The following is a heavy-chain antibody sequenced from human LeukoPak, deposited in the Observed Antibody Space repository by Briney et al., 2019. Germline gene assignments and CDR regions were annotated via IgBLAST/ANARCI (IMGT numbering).Heavy chain of an antibody. Sequence: PSETLSLTCTVSGGSISGSSYYWGWIRQPPGKGLEWIGSIYYSGSTYYNPSLKSRVTISVDTSKNQFSLKLSSVTAADTAVYYCAREGIEIQLWQPDYWGQGTLVTVSS. D-gene: IGHD5-18*01. J-gene: IGHJ4*02. CDR2: IYYSGST. V-gene: IGHV4-39*07. CDR3: AREGIEIQLWQPDY. CDR1: GGSISGSSYY.